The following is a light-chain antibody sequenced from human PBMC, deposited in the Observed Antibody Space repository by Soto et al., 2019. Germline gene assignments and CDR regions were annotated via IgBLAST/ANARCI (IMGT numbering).Light chain of an antibody. V-gene: IGLV1-51*01. CDR2: DNN. CDR3: GTWDSSLSVFV. CDR1: SSNIGNNY. J-gene: IGLJ1*01. Sequence: QSVLTQPPSVSAAPGQKVTISCSGISSNIGNNYVSWYQQLPGTAPKLLIYDNNKRPSGIPDRFSGSKSDTSATLGITGLQTGDEADYYCGTWDSSLSVFVFGTGTKVTVL.